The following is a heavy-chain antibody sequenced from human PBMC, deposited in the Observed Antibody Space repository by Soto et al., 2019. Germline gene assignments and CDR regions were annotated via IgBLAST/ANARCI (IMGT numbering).Heavy chain of an antibody. J-gene: IGHJ4*02. D-gene: IGHD5-12*01. V-gene: IGHV3-21*01. Sequence: TGKGLEWVSAISGSGGSTNYADSVKGRFTISRDNAKNSLYLQMNSLRAEDTAVYYCARDATKMAPTDYWGQGTLVTVSS. CDR2: ISGSGGST. CDR3: ARDATKMAPTDY.